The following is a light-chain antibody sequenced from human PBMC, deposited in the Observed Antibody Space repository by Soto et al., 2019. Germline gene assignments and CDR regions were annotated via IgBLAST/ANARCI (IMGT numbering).Light chain of an antibody. V-gene: IGKV1-9*01. J-gene: IGKJ4*01. CDR3: QQYRNLVALT. CDR2: AAS. Sequence: IQLTQSPSSLSASVGDRVTITCRASQGIGSYLAWYQQKPGEAPKLLIFAASTLQSGVPSRFSGSGSGTDFTLTISSLQAEDFATYYCQQYRNLVALTFGGGTKVGIK. CDR1: QGIGSY.